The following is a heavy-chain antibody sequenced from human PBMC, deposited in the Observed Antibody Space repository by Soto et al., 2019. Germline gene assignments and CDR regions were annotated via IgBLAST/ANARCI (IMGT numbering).Heavy chain of an antibody. V-gene: IGHV3-33*01. CDR3: ARDTKPTDSSGYSDY. CDR2: IWYDGSNK. Sequence: GGSLRLSCAASGFTFSSYGMHWVRQAPGKGLEWVAVIWYDGSNKYYADSVKGRLTISRDNSKNTLYLQMNSLRAEDTAVYYCARDTKPTDSSGYSDYWGQGTLVTVSS. CDR1: GFTFSSYG. D-gene: IGHD3-22*01. J-gene: IGHJ4*02.